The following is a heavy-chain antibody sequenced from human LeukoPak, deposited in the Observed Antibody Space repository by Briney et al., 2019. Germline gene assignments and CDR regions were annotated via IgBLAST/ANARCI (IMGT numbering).Heavy chain of an antibody. J-gene: IGHJ4*02. CDR1: GFTFSSYD. CDR2: IYSGGST. Sequence: GSLRLSCAASGFTFSSYDMHWVRQAPGKGLEWVSVIYSGGSTYYADSVKGRFTISRDNSKNMLYLQMNSLRAEDTAVYYCARGEDYDILTGIDYWGQGTLVTVSS. D-gene: IGHD3-9*01. CDR3: ARGEDYDILTGIDY. V-gene: IGHV3-66*01.